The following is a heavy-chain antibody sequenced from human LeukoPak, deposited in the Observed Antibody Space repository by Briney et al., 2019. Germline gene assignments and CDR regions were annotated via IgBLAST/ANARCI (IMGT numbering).Heavy chain of an antibody. CDR1: GGSISSSSYY. V-gene: IGHV4-39*07. CDR2: ISHSGTT. Sequence: PSETLSLTCTVSGGSISSSSYYWGWIRQPPGKGLEWIGEISHSGTTNYNPSLRSRVTMFLDRANNQFSLSLTSVTAADSAVYYCTRENRPFCPFAYWGQGVLVTVSS. CDR3: TRENRPFCPFAY. D-gene: IGHD2/OR15-2a*01. J-gene: IGHJ4*02.